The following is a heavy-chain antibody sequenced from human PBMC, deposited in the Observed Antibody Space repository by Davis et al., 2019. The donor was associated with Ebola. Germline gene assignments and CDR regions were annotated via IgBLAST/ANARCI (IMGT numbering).Heavy chain of an antibody. Sequence: ASVKVSCKASGYTFTGYYMHWVRQAPGQGLEWMGIINPSGGSTSYAQKFQGRVTMTRDTSTGTVYMELSSLRSEDTAVYYCGGGWLVLPNYWGQGTLVTVSS. CDR1: GYTFTGYY. D-gene: IGHD6-19*01. CDR2: INPSGGST. J-gene: IGHJ4*02. CDR3: GGGWLVLPNY. V-gene: IGHV1-46*01.